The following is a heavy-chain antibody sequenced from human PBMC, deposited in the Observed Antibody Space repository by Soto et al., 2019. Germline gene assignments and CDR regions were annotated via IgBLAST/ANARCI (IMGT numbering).Heavy chain of an antibody. D-gene: IGHD3-22*01. CDR2: IFPSDSDT. V-gene: IGHV5-51*01. CDR1: GYRFTSYW. CDR3: ARKDKSGYFNWFDP. Sequence: GESLKISCRTSGYRFTSYWIAWVRQMPGKGLEWMGIIFPSDSDTRYSPSFQGQVTISADRSTSTVFLQWASLKASDTTVYFCARKDKSGYFNWFDPWGQGTLVTVSS. J-gene: IGHJ5*02.